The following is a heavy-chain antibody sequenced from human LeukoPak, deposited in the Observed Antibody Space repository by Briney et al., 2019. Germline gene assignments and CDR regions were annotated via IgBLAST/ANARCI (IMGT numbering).Heavy chain of an antibody. CDR3: ARGSVRGEFDP. J-gene: IGHJ5*02. D-gene: IGHD3-10*01. V-gene: IGHV4-39*07. CDR2: IYYSGST. CDR1: GGSISSSSYY. Sequence: SETLSLTCTVSGGSISSSSYYWGWIRQPPGKGLEWIGNIYYSGSTYFNPSLKSRVTISIDTSKNQFSLKLSSVTAADTAVYSCARGSVRGEFDPWGQGTLVTVSS.